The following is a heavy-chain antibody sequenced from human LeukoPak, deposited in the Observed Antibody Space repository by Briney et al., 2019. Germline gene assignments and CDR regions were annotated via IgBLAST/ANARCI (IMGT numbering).Heavy chain of an antibody. Sequence: PSETLSLTCTVSGGSISSHYWSWIRQPPGKGLEWIGYIYYSGSTNYNPSLKSRVTISVDTSKNQFSLKLSSVTAADTAVYYCARDGGYCNNGVCYTGYFDLWGRGTLVTVSS. V-gene: IGHV4-59*11. J-gene: IGHJ2*01. D-gene: IGHD2-8*01. CDR3: ARDGGYCNNGVCYTGYFDL. CDR2: IYYSGST. CDR1: GGSISSHY.